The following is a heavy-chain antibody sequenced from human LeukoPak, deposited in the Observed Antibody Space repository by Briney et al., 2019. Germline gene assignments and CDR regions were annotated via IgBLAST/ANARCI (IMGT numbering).Heavy chain of an antibody. V-gene: IGHV1-3*01. CDR3: AKSPGGFGEFFVAFDI. J-gene: IGHJ3*02. CDR2: INAGNGNT. Sequence: ASVKVSCKASGYTFNMFAIHWVRQAPGQRLEWMGWINAGNGNTKYSQKFQGRVTITRDTSASTAYMELSSLRSEDTAVYYCAKSPGGFGEFFVAFDIWGQGTMVTVSS. D-gene: IGHD3-10*01. CDR1: GYTFNMFA.